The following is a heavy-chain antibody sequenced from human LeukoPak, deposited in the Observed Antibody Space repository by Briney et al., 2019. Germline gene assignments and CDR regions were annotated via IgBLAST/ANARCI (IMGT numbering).Heavy chain of an antibody. V-gene: IGHV3-48*03. CDR3: AKVRYSLQWIQPYYFDY. CDR2: ISSSGSTI. Sequence: GGSLRLSCAASGFTFSSYEMNWVRQAPGKGLEWVSYISSSGSTIYYADSVKGRFTISRDNSKNTLYLQMNSLRAEDTAVYYCAKVRYSLQWIQPYYFDYWGQGTLVTVSS. D-gene: IGHD5-18*01. J-gene: IGHJ4*02. CDR1: GFTFSSYE.